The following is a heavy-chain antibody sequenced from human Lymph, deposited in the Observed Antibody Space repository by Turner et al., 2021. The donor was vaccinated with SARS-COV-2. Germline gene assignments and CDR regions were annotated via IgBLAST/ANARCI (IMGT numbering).Heavy chain of an antibody. Sequence: QVQLQASGPGLVKPSGTLSLTCAVSGGSLSSTNWWSWVRQPPGKGLEWIGEIYHSGSTNYNPSLKSRVTISVDKSKNQFSLKLSSVTAADTAVYYCATKYCSGGSCSYFDYWGQGTLVTVSS. V-gene: IGHV4-4*02. J-gene: IGHJ4*02. CDR2: IYHSGST. CDR3: ATKYCSGGSCSYFDY. D-gene: IGHD2-15*01. CDR1: GGSLSSTNW.